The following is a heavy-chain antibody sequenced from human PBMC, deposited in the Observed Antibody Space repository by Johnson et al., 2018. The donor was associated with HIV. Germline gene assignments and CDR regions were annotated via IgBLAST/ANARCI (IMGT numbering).Heavy chain of an antibody. J-gene: IGHJ3*02. D-gene: IGHD5-24*01. CDR1: GFTFSSYA. CDR3: ARDQRWWLQSPGAFDI. V-gene: IGHV3-30-3*01. CDR2: ISYDGSNK. Sequence: QVQLVESGGGVVQPGRSLRLSCAASGFTFSSYAMHWVRQAPGKGLEWVAVISYDGSNKYYADSVKGRFTNSRDNSKNTLYLQMGSLRAEDMAVYYCARDQRWWLQSPGAFDIWGQGTMVTVSS.